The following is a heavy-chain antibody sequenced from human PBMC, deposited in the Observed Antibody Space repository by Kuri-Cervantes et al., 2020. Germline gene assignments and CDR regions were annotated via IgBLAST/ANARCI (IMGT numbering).Heavy chain of an antibody. CDR2: ISAYNGNT. V-gene: IGHV1-18*01. D-gene: IGHD2-8*02. J-gene: IGHJ2*01. Sequence: ASVKVSCKASGYTFTSYGIGWVRQAPGQGLEWMGWISAYNGNTNYAQKLQGRVTMTTDTSTSTAYMELRSLRSDDTAVYYCARDVGGGVVASPHWYFDLWGRGTLVTVSS. CDR1: GYTFTSYG. CDR3: ARDVGGGVVASPHWYFDL.